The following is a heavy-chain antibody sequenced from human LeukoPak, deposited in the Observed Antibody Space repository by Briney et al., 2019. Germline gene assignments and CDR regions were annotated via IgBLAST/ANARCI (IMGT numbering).Heavy chain of an antibody. CDR3: ARGLVPGFLDY. D-gene: IGHD4-11*01. V-gene: IGHV3-74*01. Sequence: GGSLRLSCTASGFTFGDYAMSWVRQAPGKGLVWVSRINSDESITTYADSVKGRFTISRDNAKNTLYLQMNSLRAEDTAVYYCARGLVPGFLDYWGQGTPVTVSS. J-gene: IGHJ4*02. CDR1: GFTFGDYA. CDR2: INSDESIT.